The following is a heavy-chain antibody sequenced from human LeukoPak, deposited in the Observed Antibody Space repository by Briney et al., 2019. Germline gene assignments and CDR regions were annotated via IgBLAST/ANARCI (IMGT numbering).Heavy chain of an antibody. CDR2: IYYSGCT. CDR3: ARKGLQHDAFDI. D-gene: IGHD4-11*01. CDR1: GGSISSYY. J-gene: IGHJ3*02. V-gene: IGHV4-59*01. Sequence: KPSETLSLTCTVSGGSISSYYWSWIRQPPGKGLEWIGYIYYSGCTNYNPSLKSRVTISVDTSKNQFSLKLSSVTAADTAVYYCARKGLQHDAFDIWGQGTMVTVSS.